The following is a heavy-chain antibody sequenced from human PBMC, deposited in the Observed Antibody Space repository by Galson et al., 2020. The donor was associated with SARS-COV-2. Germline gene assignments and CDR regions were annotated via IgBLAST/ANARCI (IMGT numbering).Heavy chain of an antibody. J-gene: IGHJ4*02. Sequence: SETLSLTCTVSGDSISSGGYYWSWIRQHPGKGREWIGYIYYSGSTYYNPSLKSRVTISVDTPKNQFSLKLNSVTAADTAVYYCVRDRSGYGDFDYWGQGTLVTVSS. V-gene: IGHV4-31*03. CDR3: VRDRSGYGDFDY. CDR2: IYYSGST. D-gene: IGHD5-12*01. CDR1: GDSISSGGYY.